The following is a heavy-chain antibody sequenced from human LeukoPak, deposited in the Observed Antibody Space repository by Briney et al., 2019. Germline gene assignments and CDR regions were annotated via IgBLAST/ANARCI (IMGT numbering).Heavy chain of an antibody. D-gene: IGHD3-3*01. Sequence: PGGSLRLSCAASGFTFSSYAMSWVRQAPGKGLEWVSAISGSGGSTYYADSVKGRFTISRDNSKNTLYLQMNSLRAEDTAVYYCAKDLESITIFGVARPYYYMDVWGKGTTVTVSS. CDR2: ISGSGGST. J-gene: IGHJ6*03. V-gene: IGHV3-23*01. CDR1: GFTFSSYA. CDR3: AKDLESITIFGVARPYYYMDV.